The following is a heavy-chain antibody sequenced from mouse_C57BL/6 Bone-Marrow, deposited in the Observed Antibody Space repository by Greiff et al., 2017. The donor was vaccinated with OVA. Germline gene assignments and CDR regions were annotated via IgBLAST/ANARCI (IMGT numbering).Heavy chain of an antibody. D-gene: IGHD2-2*01. V-gene: IGHV1-81*01. CDR3: ARDGYDGVFDY. J-gene: IGHJ2*01. CDR1: GYTFTSYG. Sequence: VKLQESGAELARPGASVKLSCKASGYTFTSYGISWVKQRTGQGLEWIGEIYPRSGNTYYNEKFKGKATLTADKSSSTAYMELRSLTSEDSAVYFCARDGYDGVFDYWGQGTTLTVSS. CDR2: IYPRSGNT.